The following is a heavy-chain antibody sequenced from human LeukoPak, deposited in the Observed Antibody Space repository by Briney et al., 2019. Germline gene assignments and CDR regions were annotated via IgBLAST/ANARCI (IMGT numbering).Heavy chain of an antibody. D-gene: IGHD4-11*01. V-gene: IGHV1-8*03. CDR3: AAAPTVTPEGPPNYYYYYMDV. Sequence: ASVTVSCTASGYTFTSYDINWVRQATGHGLEWMGWMNPNSGNTGYAQKFQGRVTITRNTSISTAYMELSSLRSEDTAVYYCAAAPTVTPEGPPNYYYYYMDVWGKGTTVTVSS. CDR1: GYTFTSYD. CDR2: MNPNSGNT. J-gene: IGHJ6*03.